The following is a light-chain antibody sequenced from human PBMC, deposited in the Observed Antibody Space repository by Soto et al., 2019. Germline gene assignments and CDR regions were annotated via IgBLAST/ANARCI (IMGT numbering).Light chain of an antibody. Sequence: EIVLTQSPGTLSLSPGERATLSCRTSQSVRSSHLAWYQQKPGPAPRLLIYGASSRATGIPDRFSGSGSGTDCTLTISRLEPEDFAVYHCQQYSSSPLTFGGGTKVEIK. CDR2: GAS. V-gene: IGKV3-20*01. CDR1: QSVRSSH. J-gene: IGKJ4*01. CDR3: QQYSSSPLT.